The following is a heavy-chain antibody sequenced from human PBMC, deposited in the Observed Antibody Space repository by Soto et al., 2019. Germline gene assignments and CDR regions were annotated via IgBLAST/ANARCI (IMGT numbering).Heavy chain of an antibody. Sequence: EVQLVESGGGLVQPGGSLRISCAASGFTFTSHSMNWVRQAPGKGLEWVAYISGSGTIFYADSAKGRFTISRDIAKNSLYLHMDSLRDEDTALYYCARDRYGDYALDNWGQGTLVTVSS. J-gene: IGHJ4*02. V-gene: IGHV3-48*02. CDR3: ARDRYGDYALDN. D-gene: IGHD4-17*01. CDR1: GFTFTSHS. CDR2: ISGSGTI.